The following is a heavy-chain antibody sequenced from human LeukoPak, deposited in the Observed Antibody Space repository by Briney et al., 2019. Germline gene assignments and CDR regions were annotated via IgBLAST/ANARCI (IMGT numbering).Heavy chain of an antibody. D-gene: IGHD5-12*01. Sequence: SETLSLTCAVYGGSFSEYYWSWIRQPPGKGLEWIVQINHSGGTNYHPSLKTRVTISLDTSKNQVSLKLRSVTAADTAVYYCAFEGPVSGYAFDPWGQGALVAVSS. CDR3: AFEGPVSGYAFDP. J-gene: IGHJ5*02. V-gene: IGHV4-34*01. CDR2: INHSGGT. CDR1: GGSFSEYY.